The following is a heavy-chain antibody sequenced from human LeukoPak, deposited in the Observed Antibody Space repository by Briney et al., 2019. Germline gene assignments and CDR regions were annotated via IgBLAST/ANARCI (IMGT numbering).Heavy chain of an antibody. CDR1: GFTFSSYA. J-gene: IGHJ3*02. CDR3: ARDRVGATVWGPIDAFDI. Sequence: GGSLRLSCAASGFTFSSYAMSWVRQAPGKGLEWVSAISGSGGSTYYADSVKGRFTISRDNSKNTLYLQMNSLRAEDTAVYYCARDRVGATVWGPIDAFDIWGQGTMVTISS. D-gene: IGHD1-26*01. V-gene: IGHV3-23*01. CDR2: ISGSGGST.